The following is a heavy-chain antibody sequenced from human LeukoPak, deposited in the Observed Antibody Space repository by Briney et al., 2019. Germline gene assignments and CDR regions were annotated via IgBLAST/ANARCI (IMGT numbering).Heavy chain of an antibody. Sequence: GGSLRLSCAASGFTFSSYSMNWVRQAPGKGLEWVSYISSSSSTIYCADSVKGRFTISRDNSKNTLYLQMNSLRAEDTAIYYCASRHYDFGYYWGQGTLVTVSS. J-gene: IGHJ4*02. D-gene: IGHD4-17*01. CDR1: GFTFSSYS. CDR3: ASRHYDFGYY. CDR2: ISSSSSTI. V-gene: IGHV3-48*01.